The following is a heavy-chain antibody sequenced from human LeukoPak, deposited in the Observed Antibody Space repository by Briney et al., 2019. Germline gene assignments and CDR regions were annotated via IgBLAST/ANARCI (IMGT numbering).Heavy chain of an antibody. J-gene: IGHJ2*01. Sequence: GGFLRLSCAASGFISSSYGMAWVRQAPGKGLEWVSAISDSGGNTYYADSVKGRFTISRDNSRNTLDLQMHGLRAEDTAVYYCAKALGIWYFDLWGRGIQVTVSS. V-gene: IGHV3-23*01. CDR2: ISDSGGNT. CDR3: AKALGIWYFDL. CDR1: GFISSSYG.